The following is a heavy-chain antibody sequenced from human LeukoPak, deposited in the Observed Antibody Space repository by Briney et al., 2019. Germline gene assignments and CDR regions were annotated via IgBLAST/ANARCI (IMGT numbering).Heavy chain of an antibody. V-gene: IGHV1-2*02. D-gene: IGHD3-10*01. J-gene: IGHJ4*02. CDR3: ARDLDYGSGIFDY. CDR2: INPNSGGT. CDR1: VYTFTGYY. Sequence: GASVKVSCKASVYTFTGYYMHWVRQAPGQGLEWMGWINPNSGGTNYEQKFQGRVTMTRDTSISTAYMELNRLRSDDTAVYYCARDLDYGSGIFDYWGQGTLVTVSS.